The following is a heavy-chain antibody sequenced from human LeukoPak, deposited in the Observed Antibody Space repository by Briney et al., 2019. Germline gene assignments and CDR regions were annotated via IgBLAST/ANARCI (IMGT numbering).Heavy chain of an antibody. V-gene: IGHV4-30-2*01. D-gene: IGHD5-12*01. J-gene: IGHJ4*02. Sequence: QTLSLTCAVSGGSISSGGYSWSWIRQPPGKGLEWIGYIYHSGSTYYNPSLKSRVTISVDRSKNQFSLKLSSVTPADTAVYYCARLVGYDYYFHSWGQGTLFTVSS. CDR1: GGSISSGGYS. CDR3: ARLVGYDYYFHS. CDR2: IYHSGST.